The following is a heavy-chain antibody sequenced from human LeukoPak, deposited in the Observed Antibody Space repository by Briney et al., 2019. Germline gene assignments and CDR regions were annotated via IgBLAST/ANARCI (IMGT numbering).Heavy chain of an antibody. D-gene: IGHD3-10*01. CDR3: ATTSGY. CDR2: INYSGSN. CDR1: GGSFSGYY. J-gene: IGHJ4*02. Sequence: SETLSLTCAVYGGSFSGYYWHWIRQPPGKGLEWIGEINYSGSNNYNPSLKSRVTISADTSKNQFSLKMSSVTAADTAVYYCATTSGYWGQGTLVTVSS. V-gene: IGHV4-34*01.